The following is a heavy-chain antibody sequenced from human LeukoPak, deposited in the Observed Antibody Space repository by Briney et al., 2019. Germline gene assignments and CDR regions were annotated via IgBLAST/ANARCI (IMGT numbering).Heavy chain of an antibody. CDR3: ASHIRFLEWSYFDY. V-gene: IGHV1-69*04. Sequence: SVTVSCKASAGTFSSYAISWVRQAPGHGLEWMGRIIPIFGIANYAQKFQGRVTITADKSTSTAYMELSSLRSEDTAVYYCASHIRFLEWSYFDYWGQGTLVTVSS. CDR1: AGTFSSYA. J-gene: IGHJ4*02. D-gene: IGHD3-3*01. CDR2: IIPIFGIA.